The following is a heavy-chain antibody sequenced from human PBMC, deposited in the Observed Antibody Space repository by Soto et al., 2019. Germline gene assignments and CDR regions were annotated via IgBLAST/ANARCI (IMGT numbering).Heavy chain of an antibody. Sequence: SETLSLTCTVSGGSTSSDNYWSWIRQPPGKGLEWIGHIYYSGNTDYNPSLKSRLAISIDTSKNQFSLKLSSVTAADTAVYFCAREGGESSDGLYYFDSWGQGSLVTVYS. V-gene: IGHV4-30-4*01. D-gene: IGHD3-16*01. CDR1: GGSTSSDNY. CDR3: AREGGESSDGLYYFDS. J-gene: IGHJ4*02. CDR2: IYYSGNT.